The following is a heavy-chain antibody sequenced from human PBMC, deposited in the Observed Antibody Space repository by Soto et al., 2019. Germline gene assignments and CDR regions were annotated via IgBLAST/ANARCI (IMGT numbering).Heavy chain of an antibody. J-gene: IGHJ5*02. CDR3: ALRNINKWFNP. V-gene: IGHV1-24*01. D-gene: IGHD2-15*01. CDR1: GYTLMKSS. Sequence: ASVKVSCKVSGYTLMKSSIHWVRQAPGKGLEWMGGFDREDVKTVYAQKFQGRVTMTEDTSSDTAYMDLSSLRSEDTAMYYCALRNINKWFNPWGQGTLVTVSS. CDR2: FDREDVKT.